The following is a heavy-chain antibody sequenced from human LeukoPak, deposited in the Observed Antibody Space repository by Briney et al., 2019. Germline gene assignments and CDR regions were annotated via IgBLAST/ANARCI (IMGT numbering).Heavy chain of an antibody. J-gene: IGHJ4*02. V-gene: IGHV3-30-3*01. CDR1: GFTFSSYA. D-gene: IGHD6-19*01. CDR3: ARAIAVAGPLGY. Sequence: GGSLRLSCAASGFTFSSYAMHWVRQAPGKGLEWVAVISYDGSNKYYADSVKGRFTISRDNSKNTLYLQMNSLRAEDTAVYYCARAIAVAGPLGYWGQGTLVTVSS. CDR2: ISYDGSNK.